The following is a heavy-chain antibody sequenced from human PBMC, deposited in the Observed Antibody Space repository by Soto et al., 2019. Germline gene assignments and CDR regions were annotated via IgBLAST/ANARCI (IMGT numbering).Heavy chain of an antibody. J-gene: IGHJ6*02. Sequence: GGSLILSRAASGFTFSNAWMNWVRQAPGKGLEWVGRIKSKTDGGTTDYAAPVKGRFTISRDDSKNTLYLQMNSLKTEDTAVYYCTTLPRAYYYYGMDVWGQGTTVTVSS. CDR3: TTLPRAYYYYGMDV. CDR2: IKSKTDGGTT. V-gene: IGHV3-15*07. CDR1: GFTFSNAW.